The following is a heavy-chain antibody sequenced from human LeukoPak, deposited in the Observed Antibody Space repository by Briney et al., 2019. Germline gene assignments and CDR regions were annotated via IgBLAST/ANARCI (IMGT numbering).Heavy chain of an antibody. D-gene: IGHD5-12*01. CDR3: ARVDGNSGYDFLDY. CDR2: ISSSSSYI. J-gene: IGHJ4*02. V-gene: IGHV3-21*01. Sequence: ASVKVSCKASGYTFTSYGISWVRQAPGKGLEWVSSISSSSSYIYYADSVKGRFTISRDNAKNSLYLQMNSLRAEDTAVYYCARVDGNSGYDFLDYWGQGTLVTVSS. CDR1: GYTFTSYG.